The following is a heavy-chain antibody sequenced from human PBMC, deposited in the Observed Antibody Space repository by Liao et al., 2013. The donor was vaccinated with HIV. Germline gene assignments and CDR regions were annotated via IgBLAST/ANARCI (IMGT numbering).Heavy chain of an antibody. V-gene: IGHV4-4*07. CDR1: DGSISYYY. CDR3: ARALPGEYPSYWYFDL. J-gene: IGHJ2*01. CDR2: IYISGST. D-gene: IGHD7-27*01. Sequence: QVQLQESGPVLVKPSETLSLTCNVSDGSISYYYWSWIRQPAGKGLEWMGRIYISGSTNYNPSLKSRVTMSVDTSKKQLSLKLTSVTAADTAVYYCARALPGEYPSYWYFDLWGRGTLVTVSS.